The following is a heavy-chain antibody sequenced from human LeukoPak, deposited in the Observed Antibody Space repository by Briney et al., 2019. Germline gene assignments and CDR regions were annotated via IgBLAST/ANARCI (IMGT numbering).Heavy chain of an antibody. CDR3: ARHRYYGDPPGGDY. V-gene: IGHV3-30*03. CDR1: GFTFSSYG. D-gene: IGHD4-17*01. J-gene: IGHJ4*02. Sequence: GRSLRLSCAASGFTFSSYGMHWVRQAPGKGLEWVAVISYDGSNKYYADSVKGRFTISRDNSKNTLYLQMNSLRAEDTAVYYCARHRYYGDPPGGDYWGQGTLVTVSS. CDR2: ISYDGSNK.